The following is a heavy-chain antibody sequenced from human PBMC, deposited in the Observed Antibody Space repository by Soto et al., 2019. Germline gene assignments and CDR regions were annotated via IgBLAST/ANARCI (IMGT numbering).Heavy chain of an antibody. Sequence: GGSLRLSCAASGVAFSFFSVSCVRQAPGKGLEWVAGISSNAGTIYYADPVKSRFTISRDNSKNTLYLQMDSLRAEDTAVYYCANWGKSESDLWGQGALVTVSS. CDR2: ISSNAGTI. CDR1: GVAFSFFS. V-gene: IGHV3-23*01. J-gene: IGHJ4*02. CDR3: ANWGKSESDL. D-gene: IGHD3-16*01.